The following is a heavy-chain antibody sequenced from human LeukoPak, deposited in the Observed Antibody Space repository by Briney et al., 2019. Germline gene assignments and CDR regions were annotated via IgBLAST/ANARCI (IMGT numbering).Heavy chain of an antibody. CDR1: GSRFTSYW. CDR3: ASPVGYSYGHDAFDI. V-gene: IGHV5-51*01. D-gene: IGHD5-18*01. Sequence: GESLKISCKGSGSRFTSYWIGWVRQMPGKGLEWMGIIYPGDSDTRYSPSFQGQVTISADKSISTAYLQWSSLKASDTAMYYCASPVGYSYGHDAFDIWGQGTMVTVSS. J-gene: IGHJ3*02. CDR2: IYPGDSDT.